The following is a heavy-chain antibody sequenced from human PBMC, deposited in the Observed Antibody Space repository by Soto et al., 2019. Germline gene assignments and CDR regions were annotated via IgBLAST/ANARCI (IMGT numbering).Heavy chain of an antibody. D-gene: IGHD1-26*01. CDR2: ISGSDGKT. CDR3: ARWSFLDY. Sequence: EVQLLESGGGLVRPGGFLRLSCTASGFSFSSYALSWGRQAPGKGLEWVSTISGSDGKTYYADSVKGRFSISRDTSKTTLYLEMTSLRVEDTAVYYCARWSFLDYWGQGTRVTVS. J-gene: IGHJ4*02. V-gene: IGHV3-23*01. CDR1: GFSFSSYA.